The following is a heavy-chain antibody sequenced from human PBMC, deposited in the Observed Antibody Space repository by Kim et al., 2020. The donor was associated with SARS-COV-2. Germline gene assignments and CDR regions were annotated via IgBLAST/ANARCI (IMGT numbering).Heavy chain of an antibody. D-gene: IGHD3-3*02. V-gene: IGHV3-9*01. CDR2: IMWNSDGI. Sequence: GGSLRLSCIASGFTFNDHAMHWVRQAPGKGLEWVSGIMWNSDGIGYADSVKGRFTTSIDNAKNSLYLQMNSLRPEDTALYYYTKDVLAGGADVWGQGTAVIVSS. J-gene: IGHJ6*02. CDR3: TKDVLAGGADV. CDR1: GFTFNDHA.